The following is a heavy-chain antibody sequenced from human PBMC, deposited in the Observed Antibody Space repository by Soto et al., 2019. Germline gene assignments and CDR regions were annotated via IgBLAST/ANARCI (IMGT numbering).Heavy chain of an antibody. CDR2: ISGSDGRT. Sequence: GGSLRLSCVASGFTFSSYAMSWVRQAPGKGLEWVSTISGSDGRTYSTDSVKGRFTISRDNSRNTAYLQMNSLRVEDTAVYYCAKGVSQYTPLALFDYWGRGTLVTVSS. J-gene: IGHJ4*02. V-gene: IGHV3-23*01. CDR3: AKGVSQYTPLALFDY. CDR1: GFTFSSYA. D-gene: IGHD5-18*01.